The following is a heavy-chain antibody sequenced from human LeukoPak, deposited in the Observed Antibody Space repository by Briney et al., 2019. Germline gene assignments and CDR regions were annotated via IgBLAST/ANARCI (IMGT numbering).Heavy chain of an antibody. Sequence: PGRSLRLSCAASGFTVSSNHMTWVRQAPGKGLEWVSLILGGGTTYYADSVKGRFTISRDNSENTLYLQMNSLRADDTAVYYCARAYSNAFHIWGQGTMVTVSS. CDR3: ARAYSNAFHI. V-gene: IGHV3-66*01. J-gene: IGHJ3*02. CDR2: ILGGGTT. CDR1: GFTVSSNH. D-gene: IGHD2-15*01.